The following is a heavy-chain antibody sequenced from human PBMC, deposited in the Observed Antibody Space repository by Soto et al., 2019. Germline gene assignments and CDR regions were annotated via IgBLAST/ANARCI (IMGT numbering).Heavy chain of an antibody. CDR1: GFTFSSYA. V-gene: IGHV3-23*01. J-gene: IGHJ4*02. CDR3: TKANRYCSGANCFTFDY. CDR2: ISSSGGGT. D-gene: IGHD2-15*01. Sequence: SGGSLRLSYAASGFTFSSYAMSWVRQAPGKGLEWVSTISSSGGGTYYADSVKGRFTISRDNSKNTLYLQMNSLRAEDTAVYYCTKANRYCSGANCFTFDYWGLGTLVTVSS.